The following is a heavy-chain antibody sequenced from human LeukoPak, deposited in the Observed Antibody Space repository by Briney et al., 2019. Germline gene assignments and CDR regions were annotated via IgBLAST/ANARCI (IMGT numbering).Heavy chain of an antibody. J-gene: IGHJ4*02. V-gene: IGHV3-7*01. CDR1: GFIFSDFW. CDR3: ATRESSMARSH. Sequence: PGGSLGLSCVASGFIFSDFWMNWVRLVPGKGLEWVANINEDGSVQDYVGSVRGRFTISRDNAKNSLYLHMNSVRVEDTAVYYCATRESSMARSHWGQGTLVTISS. D-gene: IGHD3-10*01. CDR2: INEDGSVQ.